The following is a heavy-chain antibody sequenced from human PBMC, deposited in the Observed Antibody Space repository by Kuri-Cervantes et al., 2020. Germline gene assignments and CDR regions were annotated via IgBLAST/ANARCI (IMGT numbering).Heavy chain of an antibody. D-gene: IGHD3-9*01. CDR3: AKVQQHLRYFDWLGLDY. CDR1: GFTFSSYA. J-gene: IGHJ4*02. CDR2: ISYDGSNK. Sequence: GGSLRLSCAASGFTFSSYAMHWVRQAPGKGLEWVAVISYDGSNKYYADSVKGRFTISRDNSKNTLYLQMNSLRAEDTAVYYCAKVQQHLRYFDWLGLDYWGQGTLVTVSS. V-gene: IGHV3-30-3*01.